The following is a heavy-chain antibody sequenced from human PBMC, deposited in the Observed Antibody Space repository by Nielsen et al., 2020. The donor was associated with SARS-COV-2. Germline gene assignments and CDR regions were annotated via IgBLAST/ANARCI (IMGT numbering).Heavy chain of an antibody. CDR3: AKDGVVRGDALDL. Sequence: GFLRLSCAASGFTFKIYAMAWVRRAPGRGLQWVTGVSASGGSTYYTDSVKGRFSISRDNSKNTLFLQMHSLRVEDTALYYCAKDGVVRGDALDLWGQGTMVTVSS. CDR2: VSASGGST. J-gene: IGHJ3*01. D-gene: IGHD3-10*01. V-gene: IGHV3-23*01. CDR1: GFTFKIYA.